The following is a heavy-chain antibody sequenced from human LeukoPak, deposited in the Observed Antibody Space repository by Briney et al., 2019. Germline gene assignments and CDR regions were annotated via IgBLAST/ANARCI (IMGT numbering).Heavy chain of an antibody. Sequence: SETLSLTCTVSGGSVSSGSYYWSWIRQPPGKGLEWIGYIYYSGSTNYNPSLKSRVTISVDTSKNQFSLKLSSVTAADTAVYYCARYLVAPDAFDIWGQGTMVTVSS. V-gene: IGHV4-61*01. J-gene: IGHJ3*02. CDR2: IYYSGST. CDR1: GGSVSSGSYY. D-gene: IGHD2-15*01. CDR3: ARYLVAPDAFDI.